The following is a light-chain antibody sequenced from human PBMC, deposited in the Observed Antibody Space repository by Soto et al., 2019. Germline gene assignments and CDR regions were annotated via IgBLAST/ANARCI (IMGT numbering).Light chain of an antibody. V-gene: IGKV1-39*01. CDR3: QESDGSPRT. CDR1: QYITTY. Sequence: DIQMTQSPSSLSASVGDRVTITCRASQYITTYLNWYQQKPWQPPNLLIYGASNLQSGVPSRFSGSGSGTHFTLTISSLQPEDFAPYYCQESDGSPRTFGGGTRVEIK. J-gene: IGKJ4*01. CDR2: GAS.